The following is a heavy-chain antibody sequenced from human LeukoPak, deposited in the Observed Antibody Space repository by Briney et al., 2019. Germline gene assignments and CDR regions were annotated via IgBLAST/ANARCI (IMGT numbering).Heavy chain of an antibody. CDR3: TRVDYDSGRGGYYFDY. CDR2: IIPIFGTA. J-gene: IGHJ4*02. Sequence: ASVKVSCKASGGTFSSYTISWVRQAPGQGLEWMGGIIPIFGTANYAQKFQGRVTITADESTSTAYMELSSLRSEDTAVYYCTRVDYDSGRGGYYFDYWGQGTLVTVSS. V-gene: IGHV1-69*13. CDR1: GGTFSSYT. D-gene: IGHD3-22*01.